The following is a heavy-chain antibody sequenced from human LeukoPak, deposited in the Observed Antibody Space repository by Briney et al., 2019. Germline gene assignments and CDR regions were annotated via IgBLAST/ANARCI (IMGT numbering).Heavy chain of an antibody. J-gene: IGHJ3*02. CDR2: IWYDGSNK. V-gene: IGHV3-33*01. Sequence: PGRSLRLSCAASGFTFSSYVMHWVRQAPGKGLEWVAVIWYDGSNKYYADSVKGRFTISRDNSKNTLYLQMNSLRAEDTAVYYCARVDLVGATPLGAFDIWGQGTMVTVSS. CDR3: ARVDLVGATPLGAFDI. CDR1: GFTFSSYV. D-gene: IGHD1-26*01.